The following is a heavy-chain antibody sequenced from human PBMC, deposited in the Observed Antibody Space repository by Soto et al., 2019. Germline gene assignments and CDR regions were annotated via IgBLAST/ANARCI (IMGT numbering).Heavy chain of an antibody. CDR2: ISGSGGST. J-gene: IGHJ4*02. CDR1: GFTFSSYA. V-gene: IGHV3-23*01. CDR3: AKDGSPRVVGATSPSYFDY. D-gene: IGHD1-26*01. Sequence: GGSLRLSCAASGFTFSSYAMSWVRQAPGKGLEWVSAISGSGGSTYYADSGKGRFTISRDNSKNTLYLQMNSLRAEDTAVYYCAKDGSPRVVGATSPSYFDYWGQGTLVTVSS.